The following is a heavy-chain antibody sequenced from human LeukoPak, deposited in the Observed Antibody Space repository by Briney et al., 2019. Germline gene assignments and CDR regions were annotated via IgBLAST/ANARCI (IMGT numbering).Heavy chain of an antibody. CDR1: GDSVSNNSAA. V-gene: IGHV6-1*01. D-gene: IGHD6-13*01. CDR3: ARALQQQLDHDAFDI. CDR2: TYYRSKWYN. Sequence: SQTLSLTFAISGDSVSNNSAAWNWIRQSPSRGLEWLGRTYYRSKWYNDYAVSVNSRITIKPDTSKNQFSLQLNSVTPEDTAVYYCARALQQQLDHDAFDIWGQGTMVTVSS. J-gene: IGHJ3*02.